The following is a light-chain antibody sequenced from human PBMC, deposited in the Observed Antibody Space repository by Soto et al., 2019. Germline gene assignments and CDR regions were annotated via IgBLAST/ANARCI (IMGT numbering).Light chain of an antibody. V-gene: IGKV1-39*01. J-gene: IGKJ4*01. CDR1: QGIRND. CDR3: QQSYNTSLT. Sequence: DIQITQSPSSLSASVGDRVTITCLASQGIRNDLSWYQQRSGEAPKRLIYAASKLQSGVSSRFSGGGSGTDFTLTISSLQPEDFATYFCQQSYNTSLTCGGGTKVDIK. CDR2: AAS.